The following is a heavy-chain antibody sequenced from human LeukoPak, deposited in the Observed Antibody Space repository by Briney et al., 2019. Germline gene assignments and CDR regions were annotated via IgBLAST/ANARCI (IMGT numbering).Heavy chain of an antibody. CDR2: IKQDGSEK. CDR1: GLPFREAW. Sequence: GGSLRLSCTASGLPFREAWMSWVRQAPGKGLERVADIKQDGSEKYYVDSVKGRFTISRDNAKNSLYLQMNSLRAEDTAVYYCARDDDIVVVPAAMGVAFDIWGQGTMVTVSS. J-gene: IGHJ3*02. CDR3: ARDDDIVVVPAAMGVAFDI. D-gene: IGHD2-2*01. V-gene: IGHV3-7*03.